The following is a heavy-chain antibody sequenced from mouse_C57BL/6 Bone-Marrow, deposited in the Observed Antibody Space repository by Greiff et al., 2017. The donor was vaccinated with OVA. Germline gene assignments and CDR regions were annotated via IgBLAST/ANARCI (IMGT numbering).Heavy chain of an antibody. V-gene: IGHV1-63*01. Sequence: QVQLQQSGAELVRPGPSVTMSCKASGYTFTNYWIGWAKQRPGHGLEWIGDIYPGGGSTNYNEKFKGKATLTADNSSSTAYMQFSSLTSEDSAIYYCARYHGSYFDYWGQGTTLTVSS. J-gene: IGHJ2*01. CDR2: IYPGGGST. CDR1: GYTFTNYW. CDR3: ARYHGSYFDY. D-gene: IGHD1-1*01.